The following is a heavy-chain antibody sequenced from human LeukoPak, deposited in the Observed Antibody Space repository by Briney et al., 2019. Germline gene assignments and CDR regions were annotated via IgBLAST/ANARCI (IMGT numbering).Heavy chain of an antibody. J-gene: IGHJ4*02. Sequence: GGSLRLSCAASGFTLSSYDMHWVRQAPGKGLEWVSGISWNSSSIGYADSAKGRFTISRDNAKNSLYLQMNSLRAEDTALYYCAKDIYSGYGAVDYWGQGTLVTVSS. V-gene: IGHV3-9*01. D-gene: IGHD5-12*01. CDR1: GFTLSSYD. CDR3: AKDIYSGYGAVDY. CDR2: ISWNSSSI.